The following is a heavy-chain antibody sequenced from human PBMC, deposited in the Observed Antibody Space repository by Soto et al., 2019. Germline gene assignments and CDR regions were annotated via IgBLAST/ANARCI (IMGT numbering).Heavy chain of an antibody. J-gene: IGHJ2*01. V-gene: IGHV3-21*01. Sequence: EVQVVESGGGLVKPGGSLKLSCTASGFTFDSYTMNWLRQAPWRGLEWLSSISATTTYKYYPDSVKGRFIISRNNARNSLYLQTNSLRAEDTAVYYCARGGTSKSGHLWYFDLWGRGTLVTVSS. D-gene: IGHD1-1*01. CDR2: ISATTTYK. CDR1: GFTFDSYT. CDR3: ARGGTSKSGHLWYFDL.